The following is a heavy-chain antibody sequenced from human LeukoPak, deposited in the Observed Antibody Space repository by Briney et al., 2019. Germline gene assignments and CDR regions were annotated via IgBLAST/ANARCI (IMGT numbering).Heavy chain of an antibody. CDR2: IKQDGSEK. D-gene: IGHD5-12*01. CDR1: GLTFSSYW. V-gene: IGHV3-7*01. Sequence: PGGSLRLSCAASGLTFSSYWMSWVRQAPGKGLEWVANIKQDGSEKYYVDSVKGRFTISRDNAKNSLYLQMNSLRAEDTAVYYCASVGKAIVAERFDPWGQGTLVTVSS. CDR3: ASVGKAIVAERFDP. J-gene: IGHJ5*02.